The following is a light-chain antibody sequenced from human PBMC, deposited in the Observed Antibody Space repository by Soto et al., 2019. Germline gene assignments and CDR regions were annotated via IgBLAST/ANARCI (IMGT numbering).Light chain of an antibody. CDR1: QSVSSY. J-gene: IGKJ5*01. Sequence: EGVLTQSPATPSLSPGERATLSVTARQSVSSYSACYQQKPGQAPRLLIHDASNRATGIPARFSGSASGTDFPLTISSLQPEAFAVYYCQQRSNRRITFGQGTRLEIK. V-gene: IGKV3-11*01. CDR3: QQRSNRRIT. CDR2: DAS.